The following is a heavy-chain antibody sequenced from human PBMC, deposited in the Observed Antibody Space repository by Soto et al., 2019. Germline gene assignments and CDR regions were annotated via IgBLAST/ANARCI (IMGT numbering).Heavy chain of an antibody. J-gene: IGHJ6*02. D-gene: IGHD2-15*01. CDR1: GYSFTSYW. CDR3: AKHRIEGGDGTIHDALYYYGKDV. V-gene: IGHV5-10-1*01. CDR2: IHPSDSYT. Sequence: PGESLKISCKGPGYSFTSYWISWVRQMPGKGLEGMGRIHPSDSYTNYSPSFQGHVTISADKSISTAYLQWSSLQASDTAMYYCAKHRIEGGDGTIHDALYYYGKDVWGQGTTVTVSS.